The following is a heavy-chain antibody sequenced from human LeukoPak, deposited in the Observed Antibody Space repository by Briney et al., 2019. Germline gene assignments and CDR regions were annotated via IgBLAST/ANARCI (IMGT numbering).Heavy chain of an antibody. CDR3: ARGPPPNYYDSSLYFDY. V-gene: IGHV4-39*07. J-gene: IGHJ4*02. D-gene: IGHD3-22*01. Sequence: PSETLSLTCTVSGGSISSSSYYWGWIRQPPGKGLEWIGSIYYSGSTYYNPSLKSRVTISVDTSKNQFSLKLSSVTAADTAVYYCARGPPPNYYDSSLYFDYWGQGTLVTVSS. CDR1: GGSISSSSYY. CDR2: IYYSGST.